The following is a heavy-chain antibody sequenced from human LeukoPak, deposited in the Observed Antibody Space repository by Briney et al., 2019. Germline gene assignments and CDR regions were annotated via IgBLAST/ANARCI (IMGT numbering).Heavy chain of an antibody. CDR2: IYTSGST. CDR1: GGSISSYY. CDR3: ARSPHPSGYQLVFDY. Sequence: SETLSLTCTVSGGSISSYYWSWIRQPPGKGLEWIGRIYTSGSTNYNPSLKSRVTMSVDTSKNQFSLKLSSVTAADTAVYYCARSPHPSGYQLVFDYWGQGTLVTVSS. D-gene: IGHD3-3*01. J-gene: IGHJ4*02. V-gene: IGHV4-4*07.